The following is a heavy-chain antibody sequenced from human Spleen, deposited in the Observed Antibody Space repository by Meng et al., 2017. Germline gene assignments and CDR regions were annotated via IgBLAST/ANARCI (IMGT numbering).Heavy chain of an antibody. CDR3: ARDLGWVLFDY. J-gene: IGHJ4*02. CDR1: GFNFGDYQ. Sequence: GESLKISCGASGFNFGDYQMHWVRQSPGKGLEWISRIVSDGGITNYADSVKGRFTISRDNAKNKLYLQMNSLGADDTAVYYCARDLGWVLFDYWGQGALVTVSS. V-gene: IGHV3-74*01. D-gene: IGHD3-3*01. CDR2: IVSDGGIT.